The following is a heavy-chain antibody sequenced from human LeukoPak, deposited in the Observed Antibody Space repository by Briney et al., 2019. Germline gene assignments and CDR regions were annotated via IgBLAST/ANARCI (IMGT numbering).Heavy chain of an antibody. V-gene: IGHV1-69*13. Sequence: ASVKVSCKASGGTFSSYAISWVRQAPGQGLEWMGGIIPIFGTANYAQKFQGRVTITADESTSTAYMELSSLRSEDTAVYYCARDLSQLTTYYHYYGMDVWGQGTTVTVSS. CDR3: ARDLSQLTTYYHYYGMDV. J-gene: IGHJ6*02. CDR1: GGTFSSYA. D-gene: IGHD6-6*01. CDR2: IIPIFGTA.